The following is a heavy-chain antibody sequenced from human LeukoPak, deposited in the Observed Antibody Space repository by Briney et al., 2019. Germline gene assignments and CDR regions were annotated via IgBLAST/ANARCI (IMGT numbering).Heavy chain of an antibody. V-gene: IGHV3-23*01. CDR1: GFTFNNYA. Sequence: PGGSLRLSCAASGFTFNNYAMKWVRQAPGKGLDWVSVISGSGYSTYHADSVKGRFTISRDNSKSTLYLQMDSLRVEDTAIYYCAIFSGDYGHPGYYWGQGTLVTASS. D-gene: IGHD4-17*01. J-gene: IGHJ4*02. CDR3: AIFSGDYGHPGYY. CDR2: ISGSGYST.